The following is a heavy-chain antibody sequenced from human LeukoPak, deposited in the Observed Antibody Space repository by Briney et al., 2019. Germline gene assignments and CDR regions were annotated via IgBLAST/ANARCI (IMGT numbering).Heavy chain of an antibody. D-gene: IGHD3-10*01. Sequence: GGSLRLSCAASGFTFSSSSMSWVRQAPGKGLEWVSSISTSEYINYSDSVKGRFTVSRDNAKNSLYLQMNSLRAEDTAVYYCARVLGDNGYGSGCYVYWGQGALVTVSS. V-gene: IGHV3-21*01. CDR3: ARVLGDNGYGSGCYVY. CDR2: ISTSEYI. J-gene: IGHJ4*02. CDR1: GFTFSSSS.